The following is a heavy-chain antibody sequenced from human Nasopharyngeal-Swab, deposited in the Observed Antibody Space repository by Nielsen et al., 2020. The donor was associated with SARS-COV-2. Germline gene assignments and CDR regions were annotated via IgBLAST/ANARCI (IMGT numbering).Heavy chain of an antibody. Sequence: PGKGLEWIGYIYYSGSTYYNPSLKSRVTISVDTSKNQFSLKLSSVTAADTAVYYCASHHGDCSGGSCYYRVFDYWGQGTLVTVSS. V-gene: IGHV4-39*01. CDR2: IYYSGST. J-gene: IGHJ4*02. D-gene: IGHD2-15*01. CDR3: ASHHGDCSGGSCYYRVFDY.